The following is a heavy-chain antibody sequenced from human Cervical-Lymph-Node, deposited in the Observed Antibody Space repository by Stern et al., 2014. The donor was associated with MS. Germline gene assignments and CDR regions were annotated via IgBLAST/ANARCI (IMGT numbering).Heavy chain of an antibody. V-gene: IGHV3-7*03. CDR2: IKQDGSEK. D-gene: IGHD2-2*01. Sequence: EVQLEESGGGLVQPGGSLRLSCAASGFIFSNHWMTWVRQAPGKGLEWVANIKQDGSEKNYVDSVKGRFTISRDNAKNSLYLQMNSLRAEDTAVYYCARDSHAFYASAEYFQHWGQGTLVTVSS. CDR1: GFIFSNHW. CDR3: ARDSHAFYASAEYFQH. J-gene: IGHJ1*01.